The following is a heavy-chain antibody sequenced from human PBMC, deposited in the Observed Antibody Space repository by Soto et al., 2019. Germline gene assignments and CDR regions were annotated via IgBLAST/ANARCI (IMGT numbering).Heavy chain of an antibody. D-gene: IGHD5-12*01. CDR2: IWYDGSKT. J-gene: IGHJ4*02. CDR3: ARDLGSTNYYFDY. CDR1: GFTFSSYG. Sequence: PGGSLRLSCAASGFTFSSYGFHWVRKAPGKGLEWVAVIWYDGSKTYYVESVRGRFTISRDNSKNTLYLQMNSLRAEDTAVYCCARDLGSTNYYFDYWGLGTLVTVSS. V-gene: IGHV3-33*01.